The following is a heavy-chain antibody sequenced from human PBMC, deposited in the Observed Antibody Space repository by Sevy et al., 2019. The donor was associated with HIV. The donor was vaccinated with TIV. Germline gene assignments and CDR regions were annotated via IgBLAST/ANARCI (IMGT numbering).Heavy chain of an antibody. CDR2: IYPGDSDT. D-gene: IGHD3-10*01. J-gene: IGHJ4*02. V-gene: IGHV5-51*01. CDR3: ATSKYYYGSGSYYNFDY. CDR1: GYSFTSYW. Sequence: GESLKISCKGSGYSFTSYWIGWVRQMPGKGLEWMGIIYPGDSDTRYSPSFQGQVTISADKSLSTAYLQWSSLKASDTAMYYCATSKYYYGSGSYYNFDYWGQGTLVTVSS.